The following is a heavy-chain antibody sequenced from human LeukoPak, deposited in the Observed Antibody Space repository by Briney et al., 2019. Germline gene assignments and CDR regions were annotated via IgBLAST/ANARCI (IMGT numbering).Heavy chain of an antibody. CDR3: ARIAVGYDYVWGSYRSLYFDY. J-gene: IGHJ4*02. Sequence: GGSLRLSCAASGFTFDDYAMHWVRQAPGKGLEWVSGISWNSGSIGYADSVKGRFTISRDNAKNSLYLQMNSLRAEDTAVYYCARIAVGYDYVWGSYRSLYFDYWGQGTLVTVSS. D-gene: IGHD3-16*02. CDR1: GFTFDDYA. V-gene: IGHV3-9*01. CDR2: ISWNSGSI.